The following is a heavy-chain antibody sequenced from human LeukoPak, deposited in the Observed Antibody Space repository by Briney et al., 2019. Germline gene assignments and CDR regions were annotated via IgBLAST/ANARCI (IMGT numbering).Heavy chain of an antibody. CDR2: ISGSGGST. Sequence: PGGSLRLSCAASGFTFSSYAMSWVRQAPGKGLEWVSAISGSGGSTYYADSVKGRFTISRDNSKNTLYLQMNSLRAEDTAVYYCAKDAYYYGSSGYYAAIDYWGQGTLVTVSS. J-gene: IGHJ4*02. CDR3: AKDAYYYGSSGYYAAIDY. D-gene: IGHD3-22*01. CDR1: GFTFSSYA. V-gene: IGHV3-23*01.